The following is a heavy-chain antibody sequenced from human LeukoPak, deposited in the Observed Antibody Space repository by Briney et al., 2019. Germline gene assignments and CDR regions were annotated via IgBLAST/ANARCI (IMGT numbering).Heavy chain of an antibody. CDR3: ARGSDTAKVTLPFGY. D-gene: IGHD5-18*01. J-gene: IGHJ4*02. CDR2: INHSGST. V-gene: IGHV4-34*01. CDR1: GGSFSGYY. Sequence: SETLSLTCAVYGGSFSGYYWSWIRQPPGKGLEWIGEINHSGSTNYNPSLKSRVTISVDTSKNQFSLKLSSVTAADTAVYYCARGSDTAKVTLPFGYWGQGTLVTVSS.